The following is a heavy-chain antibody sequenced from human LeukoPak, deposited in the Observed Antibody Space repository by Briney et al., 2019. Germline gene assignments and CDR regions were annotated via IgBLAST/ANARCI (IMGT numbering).Heavy chain of an antibody. CDR2: INPNSGGT. V-gene: IGHV1-2*06. J-gene: IGHJ3*02. Sequence: GASVKVSCKASGYTFNGYSMHWVRQAPGHGLEWMGRINPNSGGTNYAQKFQGRATMTRDTSISSAYMELSRLRSADTAVYYWARPSAGYAFDIWGQGTMVTVSS. CDR3: ARPSAGYAFDI. CDR1: GYTFNGYS. D-gene: IGHD3-10*01.